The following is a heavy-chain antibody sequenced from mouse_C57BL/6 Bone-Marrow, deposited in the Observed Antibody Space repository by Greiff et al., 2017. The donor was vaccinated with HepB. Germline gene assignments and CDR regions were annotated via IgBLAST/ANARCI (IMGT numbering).Heavy chain of an antibody. D-gene: IGHD2-4*01. V-gene: IGHV1-72*01. CDR3: ARYDYESCWYFDV. CDR2: IDPNSGGT. CDR1: GYTFTSYW. J-gene: IGHJ1*03. Sequence: QVQLKQPGAELVKPGASVKLSCKASGYTFTSYWMHWVKQRPGRGLEWIGRIDPNSGGTKYNEKFKSKATLTVDKPSSTAYMQLSSLTSEDSAVYYCARYDYESCWYFDVWGTGTTVTVSS.